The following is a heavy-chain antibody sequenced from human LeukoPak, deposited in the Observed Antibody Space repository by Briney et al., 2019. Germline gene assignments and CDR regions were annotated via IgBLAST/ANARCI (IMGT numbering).Heavy chain of an antibody. J-gene: IGHJ4*02. CDR3: ASATVKPPLALLDY. D-gene: IGHD4-17*01. CDR2: INHSGST. Sequence: SETLSLTCAVYGVTFSGYYWSWIRQPPGKGLEWIGEINHSGSTNYNPSVKSRVTISVDTSKNQFSLKLSSVTPADTAVYYCASATVKPPLALLDYWGQGTLVTVSS. CDR1: GVTFSGYY. V-gene: IGHV4-34*01.